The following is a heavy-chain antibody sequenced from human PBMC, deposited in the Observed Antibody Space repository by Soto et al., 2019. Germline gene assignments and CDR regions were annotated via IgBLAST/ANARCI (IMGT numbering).Heavy chain of an antibody. CDR3: ARDFDFYIDH. J-gene: IGHJ4*02. CDR1: GYIFNNFG. D-gene: IGHD3-9*01. V-gene: IGHV1-18*01. CDR2: IYSKTGTI. Sequence: QVQLVQSGAEVQNPGASVKVSCKTSGYIFNNFGITWVRQAPGLGLEWLGWIYSKTGTINFAQKFQGRVTMTTDTSTSTAFMELRSLTFDDSAVYFCARDFDFYIDHWGQGTLVTVS.